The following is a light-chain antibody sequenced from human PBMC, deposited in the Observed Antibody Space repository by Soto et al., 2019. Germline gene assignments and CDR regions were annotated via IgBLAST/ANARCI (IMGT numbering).Light chain of an antibody. Sequence: QSVLTQPPSASGTPGQRVTFSCSGSSSNIGINTVNWYQQLPGTAPQLLISDNHRRPSGVPDRFSVYKSGTSASLAISGLQPEDEATYFWAAWDVSLKGFVFGTGTKVTVL. J-gene: IGLJ1*01. CDR2: DNH. V-gene: IGLV1-44*01. CDR3: AAWDVSLKGFV. CDR1: SSNIGINT.